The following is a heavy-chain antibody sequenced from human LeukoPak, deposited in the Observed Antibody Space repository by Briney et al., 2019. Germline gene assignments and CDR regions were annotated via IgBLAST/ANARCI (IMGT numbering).Heavy chain of an antibody. D-gene: IGHD4-23*01. CDR1: GGSFSGYY. Sequence: SETLSLTCAVSGGSFSGYYWSWIRQPPGKGLEWIGEINHSGSTNYSPSLKSRVTISVDTSKNQFSLKLSSVTAADTAVYYCARSSSGNYGWWGQGTLVTVSS. J-gene: IGHJ4*02. CDR3: ARSSSGNYGW. V-gene: IGHV4-34*01. CDR2: INHSGST.